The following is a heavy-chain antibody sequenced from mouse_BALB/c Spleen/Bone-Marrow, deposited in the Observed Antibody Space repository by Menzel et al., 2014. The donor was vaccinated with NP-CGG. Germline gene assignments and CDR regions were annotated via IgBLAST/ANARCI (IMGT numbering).Heavy chain of an antibody. Sequence: LVQTGASVKISCKASGYSFTGYYMNWVKQSHGKSLEWVGYISCHNGVASYNQKFKDKATFTVDTSSSTAYMQSNSLTSEDSAVYYCARSQFWFFDVWGAGTTVTVSS. J-gene: IGHJ1*01. V-gene: IGHV1S34*01. CDR1: GYSFTGYY. CDR3: ARSQFWFFDV. CDR2: ISCHNGVA.